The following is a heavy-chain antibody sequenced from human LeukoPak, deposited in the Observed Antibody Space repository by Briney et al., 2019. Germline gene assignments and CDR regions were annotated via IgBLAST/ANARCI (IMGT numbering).Heavy chain of an antibody. CDR3: AGPRMVPAATEDFYFDY. J-gene: IGHJ4*02. V-gene: IGHV1-69*05. CDR2: IIPIFGTA. D-gene: IGHD2-2*01. Sequence: SVKVSCKASGGTFSSYAISWLRQAPGQGLEWMGRIIPIFGTANYAQKFQGRVTITTDESTSTAYMELSSLRSEDTAVYYCAGPRMVPAATEDFYFDYWGQGTLVTVSS. CDR1: GGTFSSYA.